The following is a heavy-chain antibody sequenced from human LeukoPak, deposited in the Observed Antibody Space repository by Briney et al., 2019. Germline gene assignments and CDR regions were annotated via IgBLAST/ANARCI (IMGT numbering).Heavy chain of an antibody. V-gene: IGHV4-39*01. J-gene: IGHJ5*02. CDR2: INYSGST. Sequence: SETLSLTCTVSGGSISSNTYYWGWIRQPPGKGLEWIGSINYSGSTFYNPSLKSRVTTSVDTSKNQFSLRLSSVTAADTAVYYCARRHKYGGNALDPWGQGTLVTVSS. D-gene: IGHD4-23*01. CDR3: ARRHKYGGNALDP. CDR1: GGSISSNTYY.